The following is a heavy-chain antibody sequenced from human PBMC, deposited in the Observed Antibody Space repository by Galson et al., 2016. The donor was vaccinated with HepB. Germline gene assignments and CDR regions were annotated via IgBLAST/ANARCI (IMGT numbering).Heavy chain of an antibody. CDR3: AKGACSGGSCLYYYDGMDV. J-gene: IGHJ6*04. CDR1: GFTFSSYA. V-gene: IGHV3-23*01. CDR2: ISGSGGST. Sequence: SLRLSCAASGFTFSSYAMSWVRQAPGKGLEWVSAISGSGGSTYYADSVKGRFTISRDNSKNTLYLQMNSLRAEDTAVYYCAKGACSGGSCLYYYDGMDVWGKGTTVTVSS. D-gene: IGHD2-15*01.